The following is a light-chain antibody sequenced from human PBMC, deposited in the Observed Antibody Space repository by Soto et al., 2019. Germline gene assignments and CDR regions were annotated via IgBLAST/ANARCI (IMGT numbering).Light chain of an antibody. Sequence: DIQMTQSPSTLSASVGDRVTITCRASQSTCTWLAWYQHKPGKAPNLLIYKASSLESGVPSRFSGSGSETEFTLTISSLQPDDVATYYCQQYGRYRTFGQGTKVEIK. CDR2: KAS. V-gene: IGKV1-5*03. CDR1: QSTCTW. CDR3: QQYGRYRT. J-gene: IGKJ1*01.